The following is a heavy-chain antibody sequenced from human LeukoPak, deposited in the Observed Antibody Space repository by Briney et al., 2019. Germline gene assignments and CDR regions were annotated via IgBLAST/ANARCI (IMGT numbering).Heavy chain of an antibody. CDR1: GFTFSDYY. Sequence: PGGSLRFSCAASGFTFSDYYMSWIRQAPGKGLEWVSYFSCSGSTIYYADSVKGRFTISRDNAKNSLYLQMNSVRAEDTAVYYCARAAGIVVVVGSAFDIWGQGAMVTVSS. V-gene: IGHV3-11*01. J-gene: IGHJ3*02. D-gene: IGHD2-15*01. CDR3: ARAAGIVVVVGSAFDI. CDR2: FSCSGSTI.